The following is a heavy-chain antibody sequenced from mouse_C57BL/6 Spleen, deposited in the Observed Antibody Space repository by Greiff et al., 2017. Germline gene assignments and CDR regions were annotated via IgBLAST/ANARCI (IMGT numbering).Heavy chain of an antibody. D-gene: IGHD1-1*01. CDR2: IDPENGDT. Sequence: EVQLQESGAELVRPGASVKLSCTASGFNIKDDYMHWVKQRPEQGLEWIGWIDPENGDTEYASKFQGKATITADTSSNTAYLQLSSLTSEDTAVYYCTTRFIPYWGQGTTLTVSA. V-gene: IGHV14-4*01. J-gene: IGHJ2*01. CDR3: TTRFIPY. CDR1: GFNIKDDY.